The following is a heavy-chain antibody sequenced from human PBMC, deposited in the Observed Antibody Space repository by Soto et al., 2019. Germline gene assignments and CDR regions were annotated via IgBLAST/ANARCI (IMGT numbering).Heavy chain of an antibody. J-gene: IGHJ4*02. D-gene: IGHD4-4*01. Sequence: QVQLVQSGAEVKKPGASVKDSCKASGYTFTSYYMHWVRQAPGQGLEWMGIINPSGGSKSYAQKVPSSVTMTRDTATSTVYRELSSVRSEDTAVYYWARGSNTAFDYWGQGTLVTVSS. CDR1: GYTFTSYY. CDR2: INPSGGSK. V-gene: IGHV1-46*01. CDR3: ARGSNTAFDY.